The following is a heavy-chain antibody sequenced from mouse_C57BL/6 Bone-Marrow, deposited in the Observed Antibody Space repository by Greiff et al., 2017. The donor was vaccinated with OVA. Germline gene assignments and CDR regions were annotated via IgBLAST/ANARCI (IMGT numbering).Heavy chain of an antibody. V-gene: IGHV1-26*01. D-gene: IGHD2-4*01. CDR1: GYTFTDYY. CDR3: ARYGIYYDMVY. CDR2: INPNNGGT. Sequence: EVQLQQSGPELVKPGASVKISCKASGYTFTDYYMNWVKQSHGKSLEWIGDINPNNGGTSYNQKFKGKATLTVDKSSSTAYMELRSLTSEDSAVYYCARYGIYYDMVYWGQGTTLTVSS. J-gene: IGHJ2*01.